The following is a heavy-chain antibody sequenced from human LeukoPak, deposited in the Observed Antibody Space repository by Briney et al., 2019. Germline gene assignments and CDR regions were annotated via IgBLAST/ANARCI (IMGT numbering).Heavy chain of an antibody. CDR2: ISARSNYK. V-gene: IGHV3-23*01. CDR3: ARGQRSCNSASCHLWYFDL. CDR1: GFSFSSYA. D-gene: IGHD2-2*01. J-gene: IGHJ2*01. Sequence: PGGSLRLSCAASGFSFSSYAFSWVRQAPGKGPEWVSEISARSNYKYYADSVKGRFTVSRDNSKNMLFLQMNSLRAEDTAVYYCARGQRSCNSASCHLWYFDLWGRGTLVSVSS.